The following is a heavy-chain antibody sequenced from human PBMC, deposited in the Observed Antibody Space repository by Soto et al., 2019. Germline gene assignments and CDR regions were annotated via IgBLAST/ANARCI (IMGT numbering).Heavy chain of an antibody. CDR2: ISSNGGST. D-gene: IGHD3-10*01. Sequence: EVQLVESGGGLVQPGGSMRLSCAASGFTFSSYAMHWVRQAPGKGLEYVSAISSNGGSTYYANSVKGRFTISRDNSKNTLYLQMGSLRAEDMAVYYCARGGRVLWFGKPFDPWGQGTLVTVSS. CDR1: GFTFSSYA. V-gene: IGHV3-64*01. J-gene: IGHJ5*02. CDR3: ARGGRVLWFGKPFDP.